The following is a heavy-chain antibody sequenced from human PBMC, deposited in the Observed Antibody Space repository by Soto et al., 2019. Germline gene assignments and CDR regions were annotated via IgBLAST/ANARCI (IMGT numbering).Heavy chain of an antibody. Sequence: SETLSLTCTVSGGSISSYYWSWIRQPPGKGLEWIGYIYYSGSTNYNPSLKSRVTISVDTSKNQFSLKLSSVTAADTAVYYCATSLGAVTTDDAFDIWGQGTMVTVSS. CDR3: ATSLGAVTTDDAFDI. CDR1: GGSISSYY. D-gene: IGHD4-17*01. V-gene: IGHV4-59*01. J-gene: IGHJ3*02. CDR2: IYYSGST.